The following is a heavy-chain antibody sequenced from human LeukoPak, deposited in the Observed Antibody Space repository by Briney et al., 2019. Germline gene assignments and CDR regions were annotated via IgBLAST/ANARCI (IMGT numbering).Heavy chain of an antibody. Sequence: SCPTLVNPTQIFRLTFTFSGFSLSTRGVGMGWVRQPPTNALEWLTLIYWDDDKRYSPSLKSRLTITKDTSKNQVVLTMTNMDPVDTATYYCAHNEPSSWVLLNWGQGTLVTVSS. D-gene: IGHD2-2*01. J-gene: IGHJ4*02. V-gene: IGHV2-5*02. CDR3: AHNEPSSWVLLN. CDR2: IYWDDDK. CDR1: GFSLSTRGVG.